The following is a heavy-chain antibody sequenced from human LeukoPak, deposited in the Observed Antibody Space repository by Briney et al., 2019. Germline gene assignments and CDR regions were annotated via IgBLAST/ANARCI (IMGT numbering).Heavy chain of an antibody. J-gene: IGHJ4*02. Sequence: GASVKVSCKASGYTFTSYYMYRGRQAPGQGLEWMGIINPSGGSPNYVQKIQGRVTMSRDMSTSTVSMELRRLRSEETAACYCVRYRCSYGSCYHGFFDYWGQGTLVTVSS. CDR1: GYTFTSYY. CDR2: INPSGGSP. CDR3: VRYRCSYGSCYHGFFDY. V-gene: IGHV1-46*01. D-gene: IGHD2-15*01.